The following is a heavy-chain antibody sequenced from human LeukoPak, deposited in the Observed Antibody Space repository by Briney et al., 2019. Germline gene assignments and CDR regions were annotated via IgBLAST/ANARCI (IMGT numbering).Heavy chain of an antibody. CDR1: GGSFSGYY. Sequence: SETLSLTCAVYGGSFSGYYWSWIRQPPGKGLEWIGEINHSGSTNYNPSLKSRVTISVDTSKNQFSLKLSSVTAADTAVYYCGRGRVPAAIRHPGLDYWGQGTLVTVSS. V-gene: IGHV4-34*01. CDR3: GRGRVPAAIRHPGLDY. CDR2: INHSGST. J-gene: IGHJ4*02. D-gene: IGHD2-2*01.